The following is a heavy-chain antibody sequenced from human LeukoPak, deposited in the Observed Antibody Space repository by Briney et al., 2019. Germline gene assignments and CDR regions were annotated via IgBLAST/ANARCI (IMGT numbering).Heavy chain of an antibody. D-gene: IGHD6-13*01. V-gene: IGHV3-33*01. CDR1: GFTFSSCG. CDR2: IWYDGSNK. Sequence: PGGSLRLSCAASGFTFSSCGTHWVRQAPGKGLEWVAVIWYDGSNKYYADSVKGRFTISRDNSKNTLYLQMNSLRAEDTAVYYCARGVVAAAGTYYYYGMDVWGQGTTVTVSS. J-gene: IGHJ6*02. CDR3: ARGVVAAAGTYYYYGMDV.